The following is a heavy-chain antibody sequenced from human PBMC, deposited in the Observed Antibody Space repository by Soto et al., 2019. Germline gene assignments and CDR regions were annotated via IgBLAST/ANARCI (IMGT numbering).Heavy chain of an antibody. CDR2: INQDGSGT. Sequence: VGSLRLSCIASEFTFISSFMGWVRQAPGKGLEWVANINQDGSGTYYVDSVEGRFTISRDNAKNSLYLQMNSLRAEDTAVYYCARYFRGSGRYFFDHWGQGTLVTVSS. V-gene: IGHV3-7*03. J-gene: IGHJ4*02. D-gene: IGHD6-19*01. CDR1: EFTFISSF. CDR3: ARYFRGSGRYFFDH.